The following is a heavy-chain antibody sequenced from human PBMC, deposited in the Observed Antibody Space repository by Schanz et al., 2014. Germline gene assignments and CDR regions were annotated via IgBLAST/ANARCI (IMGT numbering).Heavy chain of an antibody. V-gene: IGHV3-30*18. CDR1: GFTFRSYA. Sequence: QLQLVESGGGVVQPGRSLRLSCAASGFTFRSYAMHWVRQAPGKGLEWVALIYYDGSDKYYADFVEGRFTISRDNSQNTLYLQMSSLRLEDTAVYYCAKCIGWYGRCAFDIWGQGTMVTVSS. D-gene: IGHD6-19*01. CDR2: IYYDGSDK. J-gene: IGHJ3*02. CDR3: AKCIGWYGRCAFDI.